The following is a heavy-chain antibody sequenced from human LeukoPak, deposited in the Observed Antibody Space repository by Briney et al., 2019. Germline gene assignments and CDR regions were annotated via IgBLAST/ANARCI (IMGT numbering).Heavy chain of an antibody. CDR1: GGSFSGYY. J-gene: IGHJ4*02. V-gene: IGHV4-34*01. CDR3: ARSNDYGGNEAFDY. CDR2: INHSGST. D-gene: IGHD4-23*01. Sequence: SETLSLTCAVYGGSFSGYYWSWIRQPPGKGLEWIGEINHSGSTNYNPSLKSRVTISVDTSKNHFSLKLSSVTAADTAVYYCARSNDYGGNEAFDYWGQGTLVTVSS.